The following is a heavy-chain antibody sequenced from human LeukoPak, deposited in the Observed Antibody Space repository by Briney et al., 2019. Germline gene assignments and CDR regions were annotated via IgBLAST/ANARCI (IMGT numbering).Heavy chain of an antibody. CDR1: GGSFSGYY. Sequence: SETLSLTCAVYGGSFSGYYWSWIRQPPGKGLEWIGEINHSGSTNYNPSLKSRVTISVDTSKNQFSLKLSSVTAADTAVYYCARGYGSRGGYYYYMDVWGKGTTVTVSS. CDR3: ARGYGSRGGYYYYMDV. D-gene: IGHD1-14*01. J-gene: IGHJ6*03. CDR2: INHSGST. V-gene: IGHV4-34*01.